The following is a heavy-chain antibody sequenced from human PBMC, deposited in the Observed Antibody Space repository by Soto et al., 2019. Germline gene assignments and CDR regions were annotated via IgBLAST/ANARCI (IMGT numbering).Heavy chain of an antibody. Sequence: QVQLVQSGPELKKPGSSVRVSCRASGGTFHSYTITWVRQSPGQGLEWLGRIIATLDLTNSAQNFQGRVTITADKSTSTAYMELTSLRSEDTAVYYCATDIGDQTDVDKWGQGTVVTVSS. V-gene: IGHV1-69*08. CDR2: IIATLDLT. J-gene: IGHJ3*02. CDR3: ATDIGDQTDVDK. CDR1: GGTFHSYT. D-gene: IGHD2-2*01.